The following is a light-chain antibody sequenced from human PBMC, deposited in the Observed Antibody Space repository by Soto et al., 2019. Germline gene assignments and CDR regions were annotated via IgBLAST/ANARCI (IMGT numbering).Light chain of an antibody. CDR1: SSDVGGDNY. J-gene: IGLJ1*01. Sequence: QSALTQPASVSGSPGQSITISCTGTSSDVGGDNYVSWYQQHTGKAPQLMIYDVSKRTSRVSNRGSGSKSGNTPSLTISGVQAADEAHYYCSSYTSSSTLLYVVGTGTKLAVL. V-gene: IGLV2-14*01. CDR3: SSYTSSSTLLYV. CDR2: DVS.